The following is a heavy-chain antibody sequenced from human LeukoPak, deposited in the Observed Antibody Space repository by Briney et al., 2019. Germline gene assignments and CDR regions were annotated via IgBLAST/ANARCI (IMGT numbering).Heavy chain of an antibody. CDR2: VHNSGRT. D-gene: IGHD6-19*01. CDR3: ARGSGWYDP. CDR1: GGSIGIYY. J-gene: IGHJ5*02. V-gene: IGHV4-59*01. Sequence: TSETLSLTCSVSGGSIGIYYWSWIRQPPGKGLEWIGYVHNSGRTNYNPSLKSRVTMSVDTAKNQFSLNLTSVTAADTAVYSCARGSGWYDPWGQGTLVTVSS.